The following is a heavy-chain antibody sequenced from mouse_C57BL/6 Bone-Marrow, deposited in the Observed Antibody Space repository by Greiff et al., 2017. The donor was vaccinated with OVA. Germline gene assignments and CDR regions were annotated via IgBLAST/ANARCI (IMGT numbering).Heavy chain of an antibody. J-gene: IGHJ4*01. CDR1: GFTFSSYA. CDR2: ISSGGDYI. D-gene: IGHD2-4*01. V-gene: IGHV5-9-1*02. Sequence: EVKLMESGEGLVKPGGSLKLSCAASGFTFSSYAMSWVRQTPEKRLEWVAYISSGGDYIYYADTVKGRFTISRDNARNTLYLQMSSLKSEDTAMYYCTMYDYYYYAMDYWGQGTSVTVSS. CDR3: TMYDYYYYAMDY.